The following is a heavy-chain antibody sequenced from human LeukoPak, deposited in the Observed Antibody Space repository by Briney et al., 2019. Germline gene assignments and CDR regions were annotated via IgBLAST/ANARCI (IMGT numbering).Heavy chain of an antibody. J-gene: IGHJ4*02. CDR1: GFTLSSYW. CDR2: INSDGSST. V-gene: IGHV3-74*01. Sequence: GGSLRLSCAASGFTLSSYWMHWVRQAPGKGLVWVSRINSDGSSTSYADSVKGRFTISRDNAKNTLFLQMNSLRAEDTAVYYCARSRTVTTTVGGCWGQGTLVTVSS. CDR3: ARSRTVTTTVGGC. D-gene: IGHD4-17*01.